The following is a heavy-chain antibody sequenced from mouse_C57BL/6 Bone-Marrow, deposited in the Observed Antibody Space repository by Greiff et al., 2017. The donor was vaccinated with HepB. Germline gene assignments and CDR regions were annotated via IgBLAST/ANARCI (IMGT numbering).Heavy chain of an antibody. CDR1: GFTFSDFY. D-gene: IGHD2-3*01. Sequence: DVQLVESGGGLVQSGRSLRLSCATSGFTFSDFYMEWVRQAPGKGLEWIAASRNNANDYTTEYSASVKGRFIVSRDTSQSSLYLQMNALGAEDTAIYYCARDAADGYYLAYWGQGTLVTVSA. CDR2: SRNNANDYTT. CDR3: ARDAADGYYLAY. V-gene: IGHV7-1*01. J-gene: IGHJ3*01.